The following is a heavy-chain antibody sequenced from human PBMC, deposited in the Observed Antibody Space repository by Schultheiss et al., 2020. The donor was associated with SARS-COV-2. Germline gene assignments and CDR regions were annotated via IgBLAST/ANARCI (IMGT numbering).Heavy chain of an antibody. Sequence: ASVKVSCKASGYTFTGYYMHWVRQAPGQGLEWMGRINPNSGGTNYAQKFKGRVTMTRDTSISTAYMDLSRLRSDYTAVYYCARDPGPYSDYDRGEFDYWGQGTVVNVS. D-gene: IGHD5-12*01. CDR1: GYTFTGYY. V-gene: IGHV1-2*06. CDR3: ARDPGPYSDYDRGEFDY. CDR2: INPNSGGT. J-gene: IGHJ4*02.